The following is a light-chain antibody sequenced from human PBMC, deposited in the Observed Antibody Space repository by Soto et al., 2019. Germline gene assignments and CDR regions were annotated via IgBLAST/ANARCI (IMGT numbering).Light chain of an antibody. CDR3: CSYTSNSTRV. CDR1: SSDVGGYNF. J-gene: IGLJ3*02. Sequence: QSVLTQPASVSGSPGQSITISCTGTSSDVGGYNFVSWYQQHPGKAPKLIIYDVSNRPSGVSCRFSASKSGNTASLTISGLQAEDEADYYCCSYTSNSTRVFGGGTKLTVL. V-gene: IGLV2-14*01. CDR2: DVS.